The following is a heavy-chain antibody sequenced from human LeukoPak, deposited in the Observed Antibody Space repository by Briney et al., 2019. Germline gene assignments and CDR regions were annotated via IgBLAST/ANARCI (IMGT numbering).Heavy chain of an antibody. Sequence: PSETLSLTCAVYGGSFSGYYWSWIRQPPGKGLEWIGEINHSGSTNYNPSLKSRVTISVDTSKNQFSLKLSSVTAADTAVYYCARGDNYYDSSGYNFYFDHWGQGTLVTVSS. D-gene: IGHD3-22*01. CDR1: GGSFSGYY. CDR2: INHSGST. CDR3: ARGDNYYDSSGYNFYFDH. V-gene: IGHV4-34*01. J-gene: IGHJ4*02.